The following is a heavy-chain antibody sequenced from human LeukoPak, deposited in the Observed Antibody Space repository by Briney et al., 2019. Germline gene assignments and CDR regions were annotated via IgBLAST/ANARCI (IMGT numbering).Heavy chain of an antibody. CDR1: GGSISSYY. Sequence: PSETLSLTCTVSGGSISSYYWSWIRQPAGKGLEWIGRIYTSGSTNYNPSLKSRVTISVDKSKNQFSLKLSSVTAADTAVYYCARYAVEYRGTFFDYWGQGTLVTVSS. J-gene: IGHJ4*02. V-gene: IGHV4-4*07. D-gene: IGHD1-26*01. CDR2: IYTSGST. CDR3: ARYAVEYRGTFFDY.